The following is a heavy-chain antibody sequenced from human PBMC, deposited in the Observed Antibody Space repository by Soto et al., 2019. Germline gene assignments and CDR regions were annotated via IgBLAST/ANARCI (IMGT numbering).Heavy chain of an antibody. CDR3: ARAGRVGSLGFQHYYYYGMDV. D-gene: IGHD1-26*01. J-gene: IGHJ6*02. CDR2: ISSSGSTI. CDR1: GFMFRDYY. Sequence: QVQLVESGGGLVKPGGSLRLSCVASGFMFRDYYMNWIRQTPRKGLEWVSTISSSGSTIYYADSVKGRFTISRDSAKDSLYLQMDSLRADDTAVYYCARAGRVGSLGFQHYYYYGMDVWGQGTTVTVSS. V-gene: IGHV3-11*01.